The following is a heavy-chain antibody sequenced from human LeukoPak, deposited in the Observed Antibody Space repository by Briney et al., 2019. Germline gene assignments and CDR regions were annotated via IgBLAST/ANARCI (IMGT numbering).Heavy chain of an antibody. V-gene: IGHV3-74*01. D-gene: IGHD4-23*01. CDR3: APYGANRLDP. CDR1: GFTFSNYW. Sequence: GGSLRLSCAASGFTFSNYWMHWVRQVPGKGLVWVSRINSDGSSTSYADSVKGRFTISRDNAKNPLYLQMNSLRAEDTAVYYCAPYGANRLDPWGQGTLVTVSS. CDR2: INSDGSST. J-gene: IGHJ5*02.